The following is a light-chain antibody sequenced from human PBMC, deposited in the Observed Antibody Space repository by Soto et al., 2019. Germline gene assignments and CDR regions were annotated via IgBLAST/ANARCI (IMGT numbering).Light chain of an antibody. CDR1: SSDVGGYNS. V-gene: IGLV2-14*03. J-gene: IGLJ1*01. CDR3: SSYSTGGSYV. CDR2: DVS. Sequence: QSVLTQPASVSGSPGQSIAISCTGTSSDVGGYNSASWYQQYPGKAPKLLIYDVSNRPSGVSNRFSGSKSGNTASLTISGLQAEDEADYYCSSYSTGGSYVFGTGTQLTVL.